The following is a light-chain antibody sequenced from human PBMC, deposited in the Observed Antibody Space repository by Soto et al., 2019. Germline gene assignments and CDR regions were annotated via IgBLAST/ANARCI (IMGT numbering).Light chain of an antibody. V-gene: IGKV3-20*01. Sequence: EIVLTQSPGTLSLSPGERATLSCRASQSVSSSYLAWYQQKPGQAPRLLISGASSRATGIPDRFSGSGSGTDFNLTISRLEPEDFAVYYCQQYGSSSYTFGQGTTLQIK. J-gene: IGKJ2*01. CDR3: QQYGSSSYT. CDR1: QSVSSSY. CDR2: GAS.